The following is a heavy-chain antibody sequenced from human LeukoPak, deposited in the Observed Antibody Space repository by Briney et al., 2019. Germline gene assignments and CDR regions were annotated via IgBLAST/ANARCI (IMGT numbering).Heavy chain of an antibody. J-gene: IGHJ4*02. CDR2: ISYDGSNT. Sequence: GGSLRLSCAAYGFTFSSYVMHWVRQAPGKGLEWVAVISYDGSNTYYADSVKGRFTISRDNSKNTLYLQMNSLRAEDTAVYYCARGPSGYHNTGGQGTLVTVSS. CDR1: GFTFSSYV. CDR3: ARGPSGYHNT. D-gene: IGHD5-12*01. V-gene: IGHV3-30*14.